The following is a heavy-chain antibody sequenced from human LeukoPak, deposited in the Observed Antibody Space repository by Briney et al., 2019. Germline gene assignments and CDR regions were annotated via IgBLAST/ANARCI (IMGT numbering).Heavy chain of an antibody. CDR3: ARLAGGTMVRGVPFDY. Sequence: GESLKISCKGSGYSFTSYWIGWVRQMPGKGLEWMGIIYPGDSDTRYSPSFQGQVTISADKSVSTAYLQWSSLKASDTAMYYCARLAGGTMVRGVPFDYWGQGTLVTVSS. D-gene: IGHD3-10*01. J-gene: IGHJ4*02. V-gene: IGHV5-51*01. CDR1: GYSFTSYW. CDR2: IYPGDSDT.